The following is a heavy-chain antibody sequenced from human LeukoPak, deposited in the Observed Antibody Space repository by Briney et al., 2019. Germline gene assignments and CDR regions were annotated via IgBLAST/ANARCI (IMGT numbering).Heavy chain of an antibody. V-gene: IGHV4-4*07. D-gene: IGHD6-25*01. J-gene: IGHJ5*02. CDR1: GGSISSYY. CDR3: AREGGDPRWLDP. Sequence: SETLSLTCTVSGGSISSYYWTWIRQSAGKGLEWIGRINPNGSPNYNPSLRSRVTMSVNTSKNQFSLNLTSATAADTAVYSCAREGGDPRWLDPWGQGTLVTVSS. CDR2: INPNGSP.